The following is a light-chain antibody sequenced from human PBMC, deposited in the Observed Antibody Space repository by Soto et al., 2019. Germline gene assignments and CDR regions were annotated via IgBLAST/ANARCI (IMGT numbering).Light chain of an antibody. CDR3: QQYGSSLWT. CDR2: EAS. J-gene: IGKJ1*01. CDR1: QSVSSN. Sequence: EIVMTQSPATLSVSPGERATLSCRASQSVSSNLAWYQQKPGQAPRLLIYEASNRATGIPARFSGSGSGADFTLTISRLEPEDFAVYYCQQYGSSLWTFGQGTKVDIK. V-gene: IGKV3-20*01.